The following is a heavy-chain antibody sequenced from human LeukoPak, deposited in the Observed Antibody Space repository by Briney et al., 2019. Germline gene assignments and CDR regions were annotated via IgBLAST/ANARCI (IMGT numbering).Heavy chain of an antibody. CDR2: ISEGGGLT. V-gene: IGHV3-7*01. D-gene: IGHD6-19*01. Sequence: GESLRLSCAASGFTFSASWMTWVRQAPGKGLEWVTIISEGGGLTFYVDSVKGRFSISRDNSKNSLSLQMSTLRVEDTAMYYCARVGRNGWDFDHWGQGTLVTVSS. CDR1: GFTFSASW. J-gene: IGHJ4*02. CDR3: ARVGRNGWDFDH.